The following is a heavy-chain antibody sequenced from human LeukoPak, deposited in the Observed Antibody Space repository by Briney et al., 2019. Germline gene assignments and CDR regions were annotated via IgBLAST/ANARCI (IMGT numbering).Heavy chain of an antibody. Sequence: PGGSLRLSCAASGFTFSSYAMSWVRQAPGKGLEWVSAISGSGGSTYYADSVKGRFTISRDNSKNTLYLQMNSLRAEDTAVYYCAKTSPLYYDILTGYPDYYYMDVWGKGTTVTVSS. CDR3: AKTSPLYYDILTGYPDYYYMDV. D-gene: IGHD3-9*01. J-gene: IGHJ6*03. V-gene: IGHV3-23*01. CDR1: GFTFSSYA. CDR2: ISGSGGST.